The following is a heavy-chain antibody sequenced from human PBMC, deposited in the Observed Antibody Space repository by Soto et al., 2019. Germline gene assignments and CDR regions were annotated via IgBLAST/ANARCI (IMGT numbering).Heavy chain of an antibody. J-gene: IGHJ4*02. V-gene: IGHV4-31*03. D-gene: IGHD3-22*01. CDR3: ARGIMGYYDSSGYYYGEIFDY. Sequence: QVQLQESGPGLVKPSQTLSLTCTVSGGSISSGGYYWSWIRQHPGKGLEWIGYIYYSGSTYYNPSLKSRVTISVDTSKNQFSLKLSSVTAADTAVYYCARGIMGYYDSSGYYYGEIFDYWGQGTWSPSPQ. CDR2: IYYSGST. CDR1: GGSISSGGYY.